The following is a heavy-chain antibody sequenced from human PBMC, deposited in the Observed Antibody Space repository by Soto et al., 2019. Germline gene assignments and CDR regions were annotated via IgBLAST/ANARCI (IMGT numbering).Heavy chain of an antibody. V-gene: IGHV3-23*01. CDR2: ISVGGVGT. Sequence: EVQMLESGGGLVQPGGSLRLSCAASGFTFSNYAMTRVRQAPGKGLEYVSSISVGGVGTYNADSVKGRFTISRDNSKNTLYLQMNSLRAEDTAIYYCAKDGGGSLYYFDYWGQGTLVTVSS. J-gene: IGHJ4*02. D-gene: IGHD2-15*01. CDR3: AKDGGGSLYYFDY. CDR1: GFTFSNYA.